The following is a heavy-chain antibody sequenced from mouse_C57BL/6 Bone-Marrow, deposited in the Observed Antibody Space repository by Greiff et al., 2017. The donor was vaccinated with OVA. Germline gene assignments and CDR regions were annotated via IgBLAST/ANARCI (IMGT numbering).Heavy chain of an antibody. Sequence: EVQLVESGPGLVKPSQSLSLTCSVTGYSITSGYYWNWIRQFPGNKLEWMGYISYAGSNNYNPSLKNRISITRETSKNQFFLKLKSVTTEDTATYYCASGGVYGYGGGVFAYWGQGTLVSVSA. CDR3: ASGGVYGYGGGVFAY. CDR2: ISYAGSN. D-gene: IGHD2-2*01. CDR1: GYSITSGYY. V-gene: IGHV3-6*01. J-gene: IGHJ3*01.